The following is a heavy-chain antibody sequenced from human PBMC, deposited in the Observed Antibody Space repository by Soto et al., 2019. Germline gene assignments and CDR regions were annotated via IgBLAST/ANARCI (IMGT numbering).Heavy chain of an antibody. CDR1: GYTLTELS. D-gene: IGHD2-15*01. Sequence: GASVKVSCKVSGYTLTELSMHWVRQAPGKGLEWMGGFDPEDGETIYARKFQGRVTMTEDTSTDTAYMELSSLRSEDTAVYYCATSYCSGGSCSDGMDVWGQGTTVTVSS. J-gene: IGHJ6*02. V-gene: IGHV1-24*01. CDR2: FDPEDGET. CDR3: ATSYCSGGSCSDGMDV.